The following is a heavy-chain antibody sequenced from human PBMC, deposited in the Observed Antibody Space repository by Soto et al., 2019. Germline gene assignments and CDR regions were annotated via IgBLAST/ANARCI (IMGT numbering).Heavy chain of an antibody. CDR2: INPKSGGT. J-gene: IGHJ4*02. CDR1: GYTFSAYY. V-gene: IGHV1-2*02. Sequence: ASVKVSCKTSGYTFSAYYMHWVRQAPGQGLEWMGWINPKSGGTLYAQKFQGRVTMTRDTSISTAYMELSRLRSDDTAVCYCARGGTFAYDTSGYSVYWGQGTLVTVSS. CDR3: ARGGTFAYDTSGYSVY. D-gene: IGHD3-22*01.